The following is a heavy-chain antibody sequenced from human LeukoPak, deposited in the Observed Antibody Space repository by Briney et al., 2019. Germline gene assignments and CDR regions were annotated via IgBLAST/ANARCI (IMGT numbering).Heavy chain of an antibody. J-gene: IGHJ6*02. CDR1: GFTFSDYY. CDR2: ISSSSSYT. Sequence: GGSLRLSCAASGFTFSDYYMSWIRQAPGKGLEWVSYISSSSSYTNYADSVKGRFTISRDNAKNSLYLQMNSLRAEDTAVYYCAKALTTAYYYYGMDVWGQGTTVTVSS. D-gene: IGHD4-11*01. CDR3: AKALTTAYYYYGMDV. V-gene: IGHV3-11*06.